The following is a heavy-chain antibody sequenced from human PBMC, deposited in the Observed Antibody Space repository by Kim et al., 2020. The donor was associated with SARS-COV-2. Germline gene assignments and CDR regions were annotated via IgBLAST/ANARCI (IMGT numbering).Heavy chain of an antibody. Sequence: GGSLRLSCAASGFTFRNYALHWVRQAPGKGPEWLSVISYDGTNKYYADSVRGRFTISRDNSKDTLYLHINSLRIDDTGLYYWATDLAQWLASRYFYGMDVWGQGTTVTVSS. CDR3: ATDLAQWLASRYFYGMDV. V-gene: IGHV3-30-3*01. CDR1: GFTFRNYA. D-gene: IGHD6-19*01. J-gene: IGHJ6*02. CDR2: ISYDGTNK.